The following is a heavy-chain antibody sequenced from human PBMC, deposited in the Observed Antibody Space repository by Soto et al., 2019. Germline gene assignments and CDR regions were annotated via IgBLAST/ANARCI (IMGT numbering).Heavy chain of an antibody. D-gene: IGHD2-15*01. CDR3: ARGDTGYCSGGSCFYYFDY. CDR1: GGTFSSYA. CDR2: IIPIFGTA. Sequence: ASVKVSCKASGGTFSSYAISWVRQAPGQGLEWMGGIIPIFGTANYAQKFQGRVTITADESTSTAYMELSSLRSEDTAVYYCARGDTGYCSGGSCFYYFDYWGQGTLVTVSS. J-gene: IGHJ4*02. V-gene: IGHV1-69*13.